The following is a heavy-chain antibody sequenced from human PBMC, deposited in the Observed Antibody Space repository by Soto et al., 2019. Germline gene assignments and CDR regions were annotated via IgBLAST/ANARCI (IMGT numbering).Heavy chain of an antibody. V-gene: IGHV1-18*04. CDR1: GYTFTSYG. J-gene: IGHJ6*02. Sequence: ASVKVSCKASGYTFTSYGISWVRQAPGQGLEWMGWISAYNGNTNYAQKLQGRVTMTTDTSTSTAYMELRSLRSDDTAVYYCARDRPSGFWSAPPGPDYYYGMDVWGQGTTVTV. D-gene: IGHD3-3*01. CDR3: ARDRPSGFWSAPPGPDYYYGMDV. CDR2: ISAYNGNT.